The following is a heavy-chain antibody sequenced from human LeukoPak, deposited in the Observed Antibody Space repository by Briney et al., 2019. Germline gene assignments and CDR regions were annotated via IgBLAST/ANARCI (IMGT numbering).Heavy chain of an antibody. Sequence: GGSLRLSCAASGFTFSRYWMTWVRQAPGKGPEWVANIKQDGSEIHYVDSVKGRFTISRDNAKNSLYLQMNSLRAEDTAVYYCAREEQWLVLDYWGQGTLVTVSS. CDR2: IKQDGSEI. CDR1: GFTFSRYW. D-gene: IGHD6-19*01. V-gene: IGHV3-7*01. J-gene: IGHJ4*02. CDR3: AREEQWLVLDY.